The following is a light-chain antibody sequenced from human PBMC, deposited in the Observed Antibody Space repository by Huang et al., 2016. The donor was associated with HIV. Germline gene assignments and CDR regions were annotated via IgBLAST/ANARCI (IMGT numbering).Light chain of an antibody. V-gene: IGKV3-11*01. CDR3: QQRSNWPPLT. J-gene: IGKJ4*01. CDR2: DAS. Sequence: GERATLSCRASQSVSSYLAWYQQRPGQAPRLLIYDASNRTTGIPARFSGSGSGTDFTLTISSLEPEDFAVYYCQQRSNWPPLTFGGGTKVEIK. CDR1: QSVSSY.